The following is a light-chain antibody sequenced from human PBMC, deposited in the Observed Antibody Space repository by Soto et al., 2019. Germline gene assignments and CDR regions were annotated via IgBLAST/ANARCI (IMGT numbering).Light chain of an antibody. Sequence: QSALTQPASVSGSPGQSITISCTGTSSDVGGYNYVSWYQQHPGKAPKVMIYDVSNRPSGVSNRFSGSKSVNTASLTISGLQAEDEADYYCNSYTSSSTLPYVFGTGTKLTVL. CDR2: DVS. CDR1: SSDVGGYNY. V-gene: IGLV2-14*01. CDR3: NSYTSSSTLPYV. J-gene: IGLJ1*01.